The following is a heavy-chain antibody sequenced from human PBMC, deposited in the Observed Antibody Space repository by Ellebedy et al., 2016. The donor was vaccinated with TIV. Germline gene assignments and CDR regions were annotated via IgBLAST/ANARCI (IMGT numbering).Heavy chain of an antibody. CDR1: GFTFDDYA. V-gene: IGHV3-9*01. J-gene: IGHJ4*02. CDR3: AKQTSKDILTGSGGGCFDY. CDR2: ISWNSGYK. Sequence: SLKISCVASGFTFDDYAIHWVRQAPGKGLEWVSGISWNSGYKAYGDSVKGRFTISRDNAKNSLYLQMNSLGPEDTALYFCAKQTSKDILTGSGGGCFDYWGQGPLVTVSP. D-gene: IGHD3-9*01.